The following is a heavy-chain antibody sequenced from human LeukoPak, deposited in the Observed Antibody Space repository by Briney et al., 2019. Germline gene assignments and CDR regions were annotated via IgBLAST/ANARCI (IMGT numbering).Heavy chain of an antibody. J-gene: IGHJ4*02. CDR2: INHSGST. V-gene: IGHV4-34*01. Sequence: PSETLSLTCAVYGGSFSGYYWSWIRQPPGKGLEWIGEINHSGSTNYNPSLKSRVTISVDTSKNQFSLKLSSVTAADTAVYYCARMVRGDSTFDYWGQGTLVTVSS. D-gene: IGHD3-10*01. CDR3: ARMVRGDSTFDY. CDR1: GGSFSGYY.